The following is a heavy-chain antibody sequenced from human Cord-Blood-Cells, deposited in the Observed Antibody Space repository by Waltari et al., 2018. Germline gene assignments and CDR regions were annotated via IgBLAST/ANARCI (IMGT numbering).Heavy chain of an antibody. CDR3: AGLPPGGSSDY. D-gene: IGHD6-6*01. J-gene: IGHJ4*02. V-gene: IGHV4-39*01. Sequence: QLQLQESGPGLVKPSETLSLTCTVSGGSISSSSYYWGWIRQPPGKGLAWIGSIYYSGSTYDHPSLKSRVTISVDTSKNQFSLKLSSVTAADTAVYYCAGLPPGGSSDYWGQGTLVTVSS. CDR2: IYYSGST. CDR1: GGSISSSSYY.